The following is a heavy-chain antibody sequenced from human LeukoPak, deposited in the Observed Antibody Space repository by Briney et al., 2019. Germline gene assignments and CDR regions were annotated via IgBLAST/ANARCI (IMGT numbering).Heavy chain of an antibody. V-gene: IGHV1-8*01. J-gene: IGHJ4*02. Sequence: ASVKVSCKASGYTFSSYDINWVRQAPGQGLEWMGWMNPNSDDTGYAQKFQGRVTMTRNTSITTAYMELSSLGSEDTAVDFCTRGWDYWRQGTLVTVST. CDR3: TRGWDY. CDR1: GYTFSSYD. CDR2: MNPNSDDT.